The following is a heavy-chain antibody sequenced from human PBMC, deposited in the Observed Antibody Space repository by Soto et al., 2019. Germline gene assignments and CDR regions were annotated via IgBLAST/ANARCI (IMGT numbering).Heavy chain of an antibody. CDR3: AVGYSYGYGFDY. V-gene: IGHV1-69*13. CDR2: IIPIFGTA. D-gene: IGHD5-18*01. J-gene: IGHJ4*02. CDR1: GGTFSSYA. Sequence: GASVKVSCKASGGTFSSYAISWVRQAPGQGLEWMGGIIPIFGTANYAQKFQGRVTITADESTSTAYMELSSLRSEDTAVYYCAVGYSYGYGFDYWGQGTLVTGSS.